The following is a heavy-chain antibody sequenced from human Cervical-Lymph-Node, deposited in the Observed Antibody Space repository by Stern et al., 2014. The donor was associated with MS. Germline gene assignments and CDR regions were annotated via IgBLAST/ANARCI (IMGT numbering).Heavy chain of an antibody. Sequence: VQLVESGGGVVQPGRSLRLSCAASGFIFRNYGIHWVRQAPGKGLEWLAVISYDGSYKNYADSVKGRFIISRDNPKNTVNLQMNSLRAEDTAVYHCAREESRSSKADGMDVWGQGTTVTVSS. CDR1: GFIFRNYG. V-gene: IGHV3-33*01. CDR3: AREESRSSKADGMDV. D-gene: IGHD6-6*01. CDR2: ISYDGSYK. J-gene: IGHJ6*02.